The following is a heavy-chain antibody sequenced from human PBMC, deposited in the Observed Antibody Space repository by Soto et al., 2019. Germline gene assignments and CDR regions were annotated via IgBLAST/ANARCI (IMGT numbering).Heavy chain of an antibody. J-gene: IGHJ6*02. D-gene: IGHD2-15*01. CDR2: IIPIFGTA. Sequence: ASVKVSCKASGGTFSSYAISWVRQAPGQGLEWMGGIIPIFGTANYAQKFQGRVTITADESTGTAYMELSSLRSEDTAVYYCAREAGEVVAAEIKFYYYYYGMDVWGQGTTVTVSS. CDR1: GGTFSSYA. CDR3: AREAGEVVAAEIKFYYYYYGMDV. V-gene: IGHV1-69*13.